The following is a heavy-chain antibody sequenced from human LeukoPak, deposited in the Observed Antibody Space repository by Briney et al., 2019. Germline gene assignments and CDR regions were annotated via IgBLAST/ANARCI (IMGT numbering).Heavy chain of an antibody. Sequence: GGSLRLSCAASGFNFSSNYMSWVRQAPGKGLEWVSVIYSGGSTFYADSVKGRFTISRDNSKNTLYLQMNSLRAEDTAVYYCARDLRGRTTLTNWFDPWGQGALVTVSS. CDR3: ARDLRGRTTLTNWFDP. CDR2: IYSGGST. D-gene: IGHD1/OR15-1a*01. CDR1: GFNFSSNY. V-gene: IGHV3-53*01. J-gene: IGHJ5*02.